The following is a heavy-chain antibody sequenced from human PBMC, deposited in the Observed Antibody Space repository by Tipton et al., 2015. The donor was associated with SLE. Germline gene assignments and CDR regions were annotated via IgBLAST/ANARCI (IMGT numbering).Heavy chain of an antibody. V-gene: IGHV4-38-2*02. J-gene: IGHJ4*02. CDR2: IYHSGST. CDR1: GYSISSGYY. Sequence: TLSLTCTVSGYSISSGYYWGWIRQPPGKGLEWMVSIYHSGSTYYNPPLMSRVTISVDTSKNQFSLKLSSVTAADTAVYYCARGDRAFDYWGQGTLVTVSS. CDR3: ARGDRAFDY. D-gene: IGHD5-18*01.